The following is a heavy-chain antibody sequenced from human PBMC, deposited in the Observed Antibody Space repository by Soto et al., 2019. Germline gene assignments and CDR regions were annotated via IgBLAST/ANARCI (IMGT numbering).Heavy chain of an antibody. Sequence: PGGSLRLSCAASGFTFSSYAMHCVRQAPGKGLEWVAVISYDGSNKYYADSVKGRFTISRDNSKNTLYLQMNSLRAEDTAVYYCARDFLVLVVVPDAFDIWGQGTMVTVSS. J-gene: IGHJ3*02. D-gene: IGHD2-15*01. CDR3: ARDFLVLVVVPDAFDI. V-gene: IGHV3-30-3*01. CDR2: ISYDGSNK. CDR1: GFTFSSYA.